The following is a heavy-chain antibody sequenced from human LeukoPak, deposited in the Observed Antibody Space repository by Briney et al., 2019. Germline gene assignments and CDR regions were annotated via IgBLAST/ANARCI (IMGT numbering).Heavy chain of an antibody. V-gene: IGHV1-46*01. CDR1: GYTFTTYY. CDR2: INPNGGST. Sequence: ASVKVSCKASGYTFTTYYMHWVRQAPGEGLEWMGIINPNGGSTSYAQNRVTMTRDTSTSTFYMELSSLKSEDTAVYYCARASNYGSGNYHLDYWGQGTLVTVSS. J-gene: IGHJ4*02. D-gene: IGHD3-10*01. CDR3: ARASNYGSGNYHLDY.